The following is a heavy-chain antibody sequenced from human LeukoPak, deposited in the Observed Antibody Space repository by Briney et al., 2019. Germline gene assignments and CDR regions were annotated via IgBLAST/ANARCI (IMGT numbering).Heavy chain of an antibody. V-gene: IGHV1-3*01. J-gene: IGHJ4*02. CDR2: INAGNGNT. CDR1: GYTFTSYA. D-gene: IGHD6-19*01. CDR3: ATHRVAGSYYFDY. Sequence: ASVKVSCKGSGYTFTSYAVQWVRQAPGQRLEWMGWINAGNGNTKYSQKFQGRVTITRDTSASTAYMELSSLRSEDTALYYCATHRVAGSYYFDYWGQGTLVTVSS.